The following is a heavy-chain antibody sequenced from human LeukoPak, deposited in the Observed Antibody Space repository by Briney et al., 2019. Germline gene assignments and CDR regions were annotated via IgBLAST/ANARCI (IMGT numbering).Heavy chain of an antibody. V-gene: IGHV4-59*08. Sequence: SGTLSLTCTVSGDSISPYYWTWIRQPPGKGLEWIGYIYYSGSTNYNPSLKSRLTISVDTSKNQFSLKLSSVTAADTAVYYCARLGPYGMNVWGQGTTVTVSS. J-gene: IGHJ6*02. D-gene: IGHD3-16*01. CDR1: GDSISPYY. CDR3: ARLGPYGMNV. CDR2: IYYSGST.